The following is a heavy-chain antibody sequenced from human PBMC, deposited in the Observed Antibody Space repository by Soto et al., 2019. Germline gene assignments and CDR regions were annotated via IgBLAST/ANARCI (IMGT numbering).Heavy chain of an antibody. CDR1: GGTFSSYA. V-gene: IGHV1-69*13. CDR2: IIPIFGTA. J-gene: IGHJ4*02. D-gene: IGHD1-7*01. Sequence: GGPVKVSCKASGGTFSSYAISWVRLAPGQGLEWMGGIIPIFGTANYAQKFQGRVTITADESTSTAYMELSSLRSEDTAVYYCAREYGVTGTPFAYWGQGTLVTVSS. CDR3: AREYGVTGTPFAY.